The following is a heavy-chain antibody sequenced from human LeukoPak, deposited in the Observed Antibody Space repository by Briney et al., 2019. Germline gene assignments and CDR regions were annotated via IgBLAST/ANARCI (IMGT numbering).Heavy chain of an antibody. J-gene: IGHJ4*02. CDR2: ISYDGSNK. CDR1: GFTFSSYW. V-gene: IGHV3-30-3*01. CDR3: ARDRCLDY. Sequence: GGSLRLSCAASGFTFSSYWMHWVRQAPGKGLEWVAVISYDGSNKYYADSVKGRFTISRDNSKNTLYLQMNSLRAEDTAVYYCARDRCLDYWGQGTLVTVSS. D-gene: IGHD4-17*01.